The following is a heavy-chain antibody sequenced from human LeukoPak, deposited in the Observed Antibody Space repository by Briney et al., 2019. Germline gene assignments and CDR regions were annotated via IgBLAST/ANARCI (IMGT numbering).Heavy chain of an antibody. V-gene: IGHV4-34*01. J-gene: IGHJ4*02. D-gene: IGHD1-20*01. Sequence: PSETLSLTCAVYGGSFSGYHWSWIRQPPGKGLEWIGEINHSGSTNYNPSLKSRVTISVDTSKNQFSLKLSSVTAADTAVYYCARVRYNWKVGYFDYWGQGTLVTVSS. CDR3: ARVRYNWKVGYFDY. CDR1: GGSFSGYH. CDR2: INHSGST.